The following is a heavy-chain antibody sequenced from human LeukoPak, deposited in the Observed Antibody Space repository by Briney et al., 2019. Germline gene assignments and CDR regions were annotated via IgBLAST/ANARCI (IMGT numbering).Heavy chain of an antibody. CDR1: GGSISSYY. J-gene: IGHJ4*02. CDR2: IYSSGST. Sequence: SETLSLTCTVSGGSISSYYWSWIRQPRGKGLEWIGYIYSSGSTNYNPSLKSRVTISVDTSKNQFSLKLNSVTAADTAVYYCARQYCSSTRCYVYFDYWGQGTLVTVSS. CDR3: ARQYCSSTRCYVYFDY. V-gene: IGHV4-59*08. D-gene: IGHD2-2*01.